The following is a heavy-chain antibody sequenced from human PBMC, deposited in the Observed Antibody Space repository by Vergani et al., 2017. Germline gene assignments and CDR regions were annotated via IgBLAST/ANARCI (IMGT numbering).Heavy chain of an antibody. CDR1: GFTFSSYA. CDR2: ISYDGSNK. V-gene: IGHV3-30-3*01. Sequence: QVQLVESGGGVVQPGRSLRLSCAASGFTFSSYAMHWVRQAPGKGLEWVAVISYDGSNKYYADSVKGRFTISRDNSKNTLYLQMNSLRAEDTAVYYCAKDPEVMVARTGSTDYWGQGTLVTVSS. D-gene: IGHD2-15*01. J-gene: IGHJ4*02. CDR3: AKDPEVMVARTGSTDY.